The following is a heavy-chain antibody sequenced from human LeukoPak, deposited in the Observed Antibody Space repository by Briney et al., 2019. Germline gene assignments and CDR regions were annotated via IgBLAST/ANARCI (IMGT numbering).Heavy chain of an antibody. Sequence: GGSLRLSCAASGFTFSSYSMHWVRQAPCKGLEWVAFIRYDGSNKYYADSVKGRFTISRDNSKNTLYLQMNSLRAEDTAVYYCAKDHLYYDSSGYLDYWGQGTLVTVSS. J-gene: IGHJ4*02. D-gene: IGHD3-22*01. CDR2: IRYDGSNK. V-gene: IGHV3-30*02. CDR3: AKDHLYYDSSGYLDY. CDR1: GFTFSSYS.